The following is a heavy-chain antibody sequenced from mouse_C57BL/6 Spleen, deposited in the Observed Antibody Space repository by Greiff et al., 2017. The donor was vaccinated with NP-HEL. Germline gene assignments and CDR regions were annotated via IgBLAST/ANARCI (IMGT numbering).Heavy chain of an antibody. Sequence: VQLQQPGAELVMPGASVQLSCKASGYTFTSYWMHWVKQRPGQGLEWIGEIDPSDSYTNYNQKFKGKSTLTVDKSSSTAYMQLSSLTSEDSAVYYCAREDYGSTLFAYWGQGTLVTVSA. CDR2: IDPSDSYT. J-gene: IGHJ3*01. CDR1: GYTFTSYW. V-gene: IGHV1-69*01. D-gene: IGHD1-1*01. CDR3: AREDYGSTLFAY.